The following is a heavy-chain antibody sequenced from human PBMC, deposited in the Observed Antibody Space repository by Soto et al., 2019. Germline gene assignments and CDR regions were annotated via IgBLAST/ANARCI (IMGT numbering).Heavy chain of an antibody. D-gene: IGHD3-22*01. CDR2: ISSSSTYI. CDR1: VFTISWYT. CDR3: APFLFDSIDS. J-gene: IGHJ4*02. Sequence: EVQLVASGGGLVKPGGSLRLSCAGSVFTISWYTMNWVRQAPGKGLEWVSSISSSSTYIYYADSVKGRFAISRDNAKNSLYLQMNSLRAEDTAVYYCAPFLFDSIDSWGQGTLVTVST. V-gene: IGHV3-21*01.